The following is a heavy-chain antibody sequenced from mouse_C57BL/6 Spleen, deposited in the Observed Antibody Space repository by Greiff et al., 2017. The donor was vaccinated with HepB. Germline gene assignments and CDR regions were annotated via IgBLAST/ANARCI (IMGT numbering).Heavy chain of an antibody. V-gene: IGHV1-26*01. D-gene: IGHD2-2*01. CDR2: INPNNGGT. J-gene: IGHJ4*01. CDR1: GYTFTDYY. Sequence: EVQLQQSGPELVKPGASVKISCKASGYTFTDYYMNWVKQSHGKSLEWIGDINPNNGGTSYNQKFKGKATLTVDKSSSTAYMELRSLTSEDSAVYYCARGGLPFYAMDYWGQGTSVTVSS. CDR3: ARGGLPFYAMDY.